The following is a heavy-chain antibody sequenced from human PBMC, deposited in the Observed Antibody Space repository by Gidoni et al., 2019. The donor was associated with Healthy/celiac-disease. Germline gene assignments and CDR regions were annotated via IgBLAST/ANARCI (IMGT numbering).Heavy chain of an antibody. CDR2: ISSSSSYI. CDR1: GFTLRSYI. V-gene: IGHV3-21*01. J-gene: IGHJ4*02. Sequence: DVTLMESGGGLVKPGGSLRLSFTASGFTLRSYILNWVRQAQGKGLEWVSSISSSSSYIYYADSVKGRFTISRDNAKNSLYWQMNSLRAEDTAVYYCARDEYDILTGYMYYCDYWGQGTLVTVSS. CDR3: ARDEYDILTGYMYYCDY. D-gene: IGHD3-9*01.